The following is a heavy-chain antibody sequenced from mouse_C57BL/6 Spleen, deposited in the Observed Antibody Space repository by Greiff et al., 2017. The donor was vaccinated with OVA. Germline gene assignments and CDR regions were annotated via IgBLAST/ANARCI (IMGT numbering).Heavy chain of an antibody. J-gene: IGHJ3*01. CDR3: VRDYGSSWFFAY. Sequence: EVQGVESGGGLVQPKGSLKLSCAASGFSFNTYAMNWVRQAPGKGLEWVARIRSKSNNYATYYADSVKDRFTISRDDSESMLYLQMNNLKTEDTAMYYCVRDYGSSWFFAYWGQGTLVTVSA. V-gene: IGHV10-1*01. CDR1: GFSFNTYA. CDR2: IRSKSNNYAT. D-gene: IGHD1-1*01.